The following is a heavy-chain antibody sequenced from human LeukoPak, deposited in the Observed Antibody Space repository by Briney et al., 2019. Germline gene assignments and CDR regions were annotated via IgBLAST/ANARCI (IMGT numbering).Heavy chain of an antibody. CDR2: MSSSDDGR. J-gene: IGHJ4*02. CDR1: GFSFSSYA. Sequence: GGSLRLSCATSGFSFSSYAMSWVRQAPGKGLEWVSAMSSSDDGRYYAASVRGRLTSSRDTSRIILYLQMNSLRAEDAAVYYFAKAAVTSCIGAFCYPFDYWGQGTLVTVSS. CDR3: AKAAVTSCIGAFCYPFDY. D-gene: IGHD2-15*01. V-gene: IGHV3-23*01.